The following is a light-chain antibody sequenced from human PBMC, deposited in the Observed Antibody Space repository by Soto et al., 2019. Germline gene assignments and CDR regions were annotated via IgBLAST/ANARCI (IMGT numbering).Light chain of an antibody. J-gene: IGLJ3*02. Sequence: QSALTQPASVSGSPGQSITISCTGTSSDVGGYNYVSWYQQHPGKAPKFMIYEVSNRPSGVSKRFSGSTSGNTASLTISGLQAEDEADYYCSSYTTSSTPWVFGGGTKLTVL. V-gene: IGLV2-14*01. CDR2: EVS. CDR3: SSYTTSSTPWV. CDR1: SSDVGGYNY.